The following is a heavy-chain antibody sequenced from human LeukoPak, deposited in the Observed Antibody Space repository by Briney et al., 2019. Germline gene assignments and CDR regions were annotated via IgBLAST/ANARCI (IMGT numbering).Heavy chain of an antibody. CDR3: ARDYDILTGYSAVYYMDV. V-gene: IGHV3-7*01. J-gene: IGHJ6*03. CDR2: INQDGSEK. D-gene: IGHD3-9*01. Sequence: GGSLRLSCAASGFTFSSYAMNWVRQAPGKGLEWVANINQDGSEKYYVDSVKGRFTISRDNAKNSLYLQMNSLRAEDAAVYYYARDYDILTGYSAVYYMDVWGKGTTVTISS. CDR1: GFTFSSYA.